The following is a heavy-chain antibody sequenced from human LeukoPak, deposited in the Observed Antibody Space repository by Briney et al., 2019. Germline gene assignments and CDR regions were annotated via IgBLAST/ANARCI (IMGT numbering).Heavy chain of an antibody. Sequence: YYAESVRGRFSVSRDNSKNILYLQMDSLRADDSALYYCAKDANYYDSSGYLIPFDYWGQGTLVTVSS. V-gene: IGHV3-33*06. D-gene: IGHD3-22*01. J-gene: IGHJ4*02. CDR3: AKDANYYDSSGYLIPFDY.